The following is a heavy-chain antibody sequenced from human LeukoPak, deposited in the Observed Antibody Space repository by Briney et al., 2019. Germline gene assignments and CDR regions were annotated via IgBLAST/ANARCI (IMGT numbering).Heavy chain of an antibody. CDR3: ATAVLSGSSGLGN. Sequence: ASVKVSCKVSGYTLTELSMHWVRQAPGKGLEWMGGFDPEDGETIYAQKFQGRVTMIEDTSTDTAYMELSSLRSEDTAVYYCATAVLSGSSGLGNWGQGTLVTVSS. D-gene: IGHD1-26*01. J-gene: IGHJ4*02. CDR2: FDPEDGET. CDR1: GYTLTELS. V-gene: IGHV1-24*01.